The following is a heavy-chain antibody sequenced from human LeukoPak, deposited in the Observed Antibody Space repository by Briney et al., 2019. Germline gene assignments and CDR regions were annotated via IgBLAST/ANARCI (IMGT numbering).Heavy chain of an antibody. D-gene: IGHD2-2*01. CDR3: ARGYCSSTSCSNWFDP. Sequence: ASVKVSCKASRYTFTGYNMHWVRQAPGQGLEWMGWINLNSGGTNYAQKFQGRVTMTRDTSISTAYMELSRLRSDDTAVYYCARGYCSSTSCSNWFDPWGQGTLVTVSS. V-gene: IGHV1-2*02. CDR2: INLNSGGT. J-gene: IGHJ5*02. CDR1: RYTFTGYN.